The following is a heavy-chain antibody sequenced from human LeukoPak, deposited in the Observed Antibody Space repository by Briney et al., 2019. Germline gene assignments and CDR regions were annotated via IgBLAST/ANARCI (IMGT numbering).Heavy chain of an antibody. J-gene: IGHJ6*03. CDR3: ARAPSWNYNRYYYYHVDV. V-gene: IGHV1-8*03. CDR1: GYTLSNFD. Sequence: ASVKVSCKTSGYTLSNFDINCVRQTSGDGLEWIGWMNPNSSNTGYAQKFQGRVTITRNTSISTAYMELSSLRSEDTAVYYCARAPSWNYNRYYYYHVDVWGRGTTVTVSS. D-gene: IGHD1-7*01. CDR2: MNPNSSNT.